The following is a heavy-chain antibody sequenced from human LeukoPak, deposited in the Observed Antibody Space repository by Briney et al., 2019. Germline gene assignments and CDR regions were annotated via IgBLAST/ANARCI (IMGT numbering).Heavy chain of an antibody. V-gene: IGHV1-18*01. J-gene: IGHJ6*02. CDR3: ARDQVITMVRGVPTSPYYYYGMDV. CDR2: ISAHNGNT. Sequence: ASVKVSCKASGYTFTSYGISWVRQAPGQGLAWMGWISAHNGNTNYAQKLQGRVTMTTDTSTSTAYMELRSLRSDDTAVYYCARDQVITMVRGVPTSPYYYYGMDVWGQGTTVTVSS. D-gene: IGHD3-10*01. CDR1: GYTFTSYG.